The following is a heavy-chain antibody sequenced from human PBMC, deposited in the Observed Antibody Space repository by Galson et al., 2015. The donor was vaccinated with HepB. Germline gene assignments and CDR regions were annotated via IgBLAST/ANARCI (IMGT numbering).Heavy chain of an antibody. Sequence: QSGAEVKKPGESLKISCTGSGYRFTNYWIAWVRQMPGKGLEWMGIIYPGDSDTRYSPSLQGQVTISADKSTSTVYLQWSSLKASDTAIYYCARHLPASIVVLTEGYFDYWGQGTLVTVSS. CDR3: ARHLPASIVVLTEGYFDY. D-gene: IGHD3-22*01. V-gene: IGHV5-51*01. CDR1: GYRFTNYW. J-gene: IGHJ4*02. CDR2: IYPGDSDT.